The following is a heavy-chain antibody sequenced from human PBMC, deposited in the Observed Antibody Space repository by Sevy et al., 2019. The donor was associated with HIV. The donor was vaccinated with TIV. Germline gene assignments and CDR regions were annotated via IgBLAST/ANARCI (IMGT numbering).Heavy chain of an antibody. CDR3: ARRGIYSSSYFDY. V-gene: IGHV4-39*01. Sequence: SETLSLTCTVSGGSISSSSYYWGWIRQPPGKGLEWIGRIYYSGSTYYNPSLKSRVTISVDTSKNQFSLKLSSVTAADTAVYYCARRGIYSSSYFDYWGQGTLVTVSS. CDR2: IYYSGST. J-gene: IGHJ4*02. CDR1: GGSISSSSYY. D-gene: IGHD6-13*01.